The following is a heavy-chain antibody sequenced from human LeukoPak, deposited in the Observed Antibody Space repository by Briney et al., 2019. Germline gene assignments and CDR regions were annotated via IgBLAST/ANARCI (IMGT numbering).Heavy chain of an antibody. CDR1: GGSFSGYY. V-gene: IGHV4-34*01. CDR3: ARATSSSWYYYYYYYYMDV. D-gene: IGHD6-13*01. CDR2: INHSGST. J-gene: IGHJ6*03. Sequence: PSETLSLTCAVYGGSFSGYYWSWIRQPPGKGLEWIGEINHSGSTNYNPSLKSRVTISVDTSKNQFSLKLSSVTAADTAVYYCARATSSSWYYYYYYYYMDVWGKGTTVTVSS.